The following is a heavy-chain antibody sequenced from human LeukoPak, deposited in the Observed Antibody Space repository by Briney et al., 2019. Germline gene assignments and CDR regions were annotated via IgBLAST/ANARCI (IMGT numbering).Heavy chain of an antibody. CDR3: ARGRGGSIVIVAPYFDS. D-gene: IGHD5-12*01. CDR2: IIPVFGRP. V-gene: IGHV1-69*05. CDR1: GSSFTISDYA. J-gene: IGHJ4*02. Sequence: SVTVSCKPSGSSFTISDYAIVWVRQAPGQGLEWMGGIIPVFGRPDYAPKFQGRITITTDEYTNTAYMQLSSLTSEDTAVYYCARGRGGSIVIVAPYFDSWGQGTLVSVSS.